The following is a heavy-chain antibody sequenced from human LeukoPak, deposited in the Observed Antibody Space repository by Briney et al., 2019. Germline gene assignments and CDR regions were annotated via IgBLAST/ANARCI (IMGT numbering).Heavy chain of an antibody. CDR2: ISSSGSTI. CDR1: GFTFSTYS. Sequence: PGGSLRLSCAASGFTFSTYSMNWIRQAPGKGLEWVSYISSSGSTIYYADSVKGRFTISRDNAKNSLYLQMNSLRAEDTAVYYCARSSRLTFDYWGQGTLVTVSS. V-gene: IGHV3-48*04. CDR3: ARSSRLTFDY. J-gene: IGHJ4*02. D-gene: IGHD6-6*01.